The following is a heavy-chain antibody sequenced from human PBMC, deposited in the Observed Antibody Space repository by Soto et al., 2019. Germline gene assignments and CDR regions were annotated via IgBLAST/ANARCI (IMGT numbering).Heavy chain of an antibody. CDR1: GGSVSSGSYY. J-gene: IGHJ5*02. CDR3: AREQWLDHRWFDP. CDR2: IYYSGST. D-gene: IGHD6-19*01. V-gene: IGHV4-61*01. Sequence: QVQLQESGPGLVKPSETLSLTCTVSGGSVSSGSYYWSWIRQPPGKGLEWIGYIYYSGSTNYNPSLKSRVTISVDTSKNQFSLKLSSVTAADTAVYYCAREQWLDHRWFDPWGQGTLVTVSS.